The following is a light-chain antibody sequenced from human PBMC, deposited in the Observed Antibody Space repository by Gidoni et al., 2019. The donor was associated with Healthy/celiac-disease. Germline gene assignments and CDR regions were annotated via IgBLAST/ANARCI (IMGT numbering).Light chain of an antibody. CDR2: QNS. CDR3: QAWDSSTVV. J-gene: IGLJ2*01. V-gene: IGLV3-1*01. CDR1: QLGDKY. Sequence: ELTQSPSVSVSPGQTASITCSGDQLGDKYACWYQQKPGQSPVLVIYQNSKRPSGIPERFSGSNSGNTVTLTISGTQAMDEADYYCQAWDSSTVVFGGGTKLTVL.